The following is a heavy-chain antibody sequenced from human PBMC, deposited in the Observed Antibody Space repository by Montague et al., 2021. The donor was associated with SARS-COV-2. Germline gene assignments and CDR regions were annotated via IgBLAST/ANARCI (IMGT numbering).Heavy chain of an antibody. J-gene: IGHJ4*02. CDR2: IYYTGST. CDR3: ARVGWELRVGDYYLDY. Sequence: SETLSLTCTVSGGSISPYYWSWIRQPPGKGLEWIGNIYYTGSTNYNSSLKSRLTISVDTSENQFSLKVTSVTPADTAVYYCARVGWELRVGDYYLDYWGQGTLVTVSS. V-gene: IGHV4-59*01. D-gene: IGHD1-26*01. CDR1: GGSISPYY.